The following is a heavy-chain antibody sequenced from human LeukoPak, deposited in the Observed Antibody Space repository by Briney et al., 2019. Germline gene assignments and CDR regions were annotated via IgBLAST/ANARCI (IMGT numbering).Heavy chain of an antibody. J-gene: IGHJ4*02. CDR2: IYYSGGT. CDR3: ARQSGWSEPFDY. D-gene: IGHD6-19*01. CDR1: GGSISSSVCY. V-gene: IGHV4-39*01. Sequence: SETLSLTCTVSGGSISSSVCYWGWLRQSQGTGLEWIRSIYYSGGTYYTPSLKSRVTISVDTSKNQFSLKLSSVTAADTAVYYCARQSGWSEPFDYWGQGTLVTVSS.